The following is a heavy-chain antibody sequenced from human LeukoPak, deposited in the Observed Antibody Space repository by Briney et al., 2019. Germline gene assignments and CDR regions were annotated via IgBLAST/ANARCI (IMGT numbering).Heavy chain of an antibody. Sequence: GGSLRLSCAASGFTFSSSALHWVRQAAGKGLEWVAVTSYDGSSKFYADSVKGRFTISRDNSNNTLWLQMNSVGTEDTAMYFCARGLDVFDSSGYYSYADLWGQGTLVTVSS. D-gene: IGHD3-22*01. CDR3: ARGLDVFDSSGYYSYADL. J-gene: IGHJ5*02. CDR2: TSYDGSSK. V-gene: IGHV3-30*04. CDR1: GFTFSSSA.